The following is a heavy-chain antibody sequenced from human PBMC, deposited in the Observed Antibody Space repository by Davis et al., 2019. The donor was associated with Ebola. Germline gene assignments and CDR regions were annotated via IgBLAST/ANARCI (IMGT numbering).Heavy chain of an antibody. J-gene: IGHJ4*02. CDR1: GYSISSGCY. CDR2: IYHSGST. Sequence: MPSETLSLTCTVPGYSISSGCYWGWIRQPPGKGLEWIGSIYHSGSTYYNVSLKSRVTISVDTSKNQFSLRLSSVTAADTAVYYCAREGQSNRAVAVYWGQGTLVTVSS. V-gene: IGHV4-38-2*02. CDR3: AREGQSNRAVAVY. D-gene: IGHD6-19*01.